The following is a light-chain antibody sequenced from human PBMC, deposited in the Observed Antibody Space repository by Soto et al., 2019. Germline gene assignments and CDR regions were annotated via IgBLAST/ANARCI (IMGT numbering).Light chain of an antibody. V-gene: IGLV2-14*03. CDR1: SSDVGGYNF. Sequence: QSALTQPASVSGSPGQSITISCTGTSSDVGGYNFVSWYQQHPGKVPKLMIFDVNRRPSGVSDRFSGSKSDNTASLTISGLQAEDEGDYYCCSYTSSSTHVFGSGTKVTVL. CDR2: DVN. J-gene: IGLJ1*01. CDR3: CSYTSSSTHV.